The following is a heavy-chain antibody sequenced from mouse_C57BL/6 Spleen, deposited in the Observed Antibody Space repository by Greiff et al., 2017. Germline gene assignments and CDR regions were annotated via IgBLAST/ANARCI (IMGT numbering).Heavy chain of an antibody. J-gene: IGHJ1*03. CDR2: IYPGSGNT. CDR1: GYSFTSYY. Sequence: QVQLKQSGPELVKPGASVKISCKASGYSFTSYYIHWVKQRPGQGLEWIGWIYPGSGNTKYNEKFKGKATLTADTSSSTAYMQLSSLTSEDSAVYYCVYGNYGYFDVWGTGTTVTVSS. V-gene: IGHV1-66*01. D-gene: IGHD2-1*01. CDR3: VYGNYGYFDV.